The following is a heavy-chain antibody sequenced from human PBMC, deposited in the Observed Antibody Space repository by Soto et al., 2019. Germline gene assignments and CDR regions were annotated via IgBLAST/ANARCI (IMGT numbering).Heavy chain of an antibody. D-gene: IGHD3-22*01. CDR1: GYTFTSNG. CDR3: ASGKYYYDSSGYSPYYYYYGMDV. J-gene: IGHJ6*02. Sequence: AAVKVSCKASGYTFTSNGISWVRQAPGQGLEWMGWISAYNGNTNYAQKLQGRVTMTTDTSTSTAYMELRSLRSDDTAVYYCASGKYYYDSSGYSPYYYYYGMDVWGQGTTVTVSS. V-gene: IGHV1-18*01. CDR2: ISAYNGNT.